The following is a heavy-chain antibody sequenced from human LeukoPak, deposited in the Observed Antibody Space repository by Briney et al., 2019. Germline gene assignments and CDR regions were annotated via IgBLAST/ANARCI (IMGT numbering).Heavy chain of an antibody. J-gene: IGHJ4*02. CDR1: GGSISSGDYY. V-gene: IGHV4-30-4*01. CDR2: IYYSGST. D-gene: IGHD6-19*01. CDR3: ARAVDSSGWPYPDY. Sequence: PSETLSLTCTVSGGSISSGDYYWSWIRQPPGTGLEWIGYIYYSGSTYYNPSLKSRVTISVDTSKNQFSLKLSSVTAADTAVYYCARAVDSSGWPYPDYWGQGTLVTVSS.